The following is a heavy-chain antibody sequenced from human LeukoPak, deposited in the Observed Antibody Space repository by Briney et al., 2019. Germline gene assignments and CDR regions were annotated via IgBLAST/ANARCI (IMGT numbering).Heavy chain of an antibody. V-gene: IGHV4-30-2*01. CDR3: ARTDRAVAGTIDY. Sequence: PAETLSLTCAVSGGSISSGGYSWSWIRQPPGKGLEWIGYIYHSGSIYYNPSPKSRVTISVDRSKNQFSLKLSSVTAADTAVYYCARTDRAVAGTIDYWGQGTLVTVSS. CDR2: IYHSGSI. D-gene: IGHD6-19*01. CDR1: GGSISSGGYS. J-gene: IGHJ4*02.